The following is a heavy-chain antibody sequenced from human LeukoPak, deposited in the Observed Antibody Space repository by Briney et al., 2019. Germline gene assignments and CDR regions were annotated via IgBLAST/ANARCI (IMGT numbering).Heavy chain of an antibody. CDR2: IIPILGIA. CDR1: GYTFTGYY. J-gene: IGHJ4*02. V-gene: IGHV1-69*02. CDR3: ARLVGATTGFDY. D-gene: IGHD1-26*01. Sequence: SVKVSCTASGYTFTGYYIHWVRQAPGQGLEWMGRIIPILGIANYAQKFQGRVTITADKSTSTAYMELSSLRSEDTAVYYCARLVGATTGFDYWGQGTLVTVSS.